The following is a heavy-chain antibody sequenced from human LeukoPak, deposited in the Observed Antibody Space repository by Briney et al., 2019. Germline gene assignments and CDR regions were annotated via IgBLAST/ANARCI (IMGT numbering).Heavy chain of an antibody. Sequence: GASVKVSCKASGYTFTSYGISWVRQAPGQGLEWMGWISAYNGNTNNAQKLQGRVTMTTDTSTSPAYMELRSLRSDDTAVYYCARVRDDYVWGSYRYTYYFDYWGQGTLVTVSS. D-gene: IGHD3-16*02. CDR3: ARVRDDYVWGSYRYTYYFDY. J-gene: IGHJ4*02. CDR2: ISAYNGNT. CDR1: GYTFTSYG. V-gene: IGHV1-18*01.